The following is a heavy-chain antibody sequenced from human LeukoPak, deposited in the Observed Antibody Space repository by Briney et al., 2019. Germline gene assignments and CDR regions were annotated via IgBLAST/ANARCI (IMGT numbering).Heavy chain of an antibody. J-gene: IGHJ5*02. V-gene: IGHV5-51*01. Sequence: HGESLKISCKGSGYSFPNYWIGWVRQMPGKGLEWMGIIYPGDSHTRYSPSFQDQVTISVDKSISTAYLQWSSPKASDTAMYYCARGPYAYTSSATLGSYNWFDPWGQGSLVTVYS. CDR3: ARGPYAYTSSATLGSYNWFDP. D-gene: IGHD2-2*02. CDR1: GYSFPNYW. CDR2: IYPGDSHT.